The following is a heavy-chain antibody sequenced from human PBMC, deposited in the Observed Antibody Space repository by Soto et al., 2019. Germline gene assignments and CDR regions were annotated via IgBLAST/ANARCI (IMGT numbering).Heavy chain of an antibody. Sequence: SETLSLTCAISGDSISSSNWWSWVRQPPGKGLEWIGEIYHSGNVNYNPSLKSRVTISVDKSKNHFSLKLTSVTAADTAVYYCARVLGSGWYSIDYWGQGTLVTVSS. V-gene: IGHV4-4*02. CDR1: GDSISSSNW. CDR3: ARVLGSGWYSIDY. J-gene: IGHJ4*02. CDR2: IYHSGNV. D-gene: IGHD6-19*01.